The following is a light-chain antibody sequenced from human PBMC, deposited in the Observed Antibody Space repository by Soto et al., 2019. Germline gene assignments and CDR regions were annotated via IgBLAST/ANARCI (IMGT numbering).Light chain of an antibody. J-gene: IGLJ1*01. CDR2: EVS. Sequence: QSALTQPASVSGSPGQSITISCTGTSSDVGGYNYVSWYQQHPGKAPKLMIYEVSNRPLGVSNRFSGSKSGNTASLTISGLQAEDEADYYCTSYTSSSTLDAFGTGTKVTVL. V-gene: IGLV2-14*01. CDR1: SSDVGGYNY. CDR3: TSYTSSSTLDA.